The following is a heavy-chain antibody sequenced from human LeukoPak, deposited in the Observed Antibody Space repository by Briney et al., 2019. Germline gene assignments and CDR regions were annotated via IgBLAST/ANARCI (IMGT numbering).Heavy chain of an antibody. CDR2: ISAYNGNT. J-gene: IGHJ4*02. V-gene: IGHV1-18*01. Sequence: ASVKVSCKASGYTFTSYDINWVRQAPGQGLEWMGWISAYNGNTHYAQKLQGRVTMATDTSTSTAYMELRSLRSDDTAIYYCARDRASGWFVYWGQGTLVTVSS. D-gene: IGHD6-19*01. CDR1: GYTFTSYD. CDR3: ARDRASGWFVY.